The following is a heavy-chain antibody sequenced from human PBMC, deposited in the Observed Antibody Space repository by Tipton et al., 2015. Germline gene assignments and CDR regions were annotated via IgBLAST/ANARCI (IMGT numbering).Heavy chain of an antibody. D-gene: IGHD6-6*01. V-gene: IGHV1-8*01. CDR2: MNPNSGNT. J-gene: IGHJ5*02. CDR3: TTDRDPQVAARPDPLRWFDP. Sequence: QLVQSGAEVKKPGASVKVSCKASGYSFTTYDIIWVRQATGQGLEWMGWMNPNSGNTGYAQKFQGRVTMTRNTSISTAFMDLSSLRSEDTAVYYCTTDRDPQVAARPDPLRWFDPWGQGTLVTVSS. CDR1: GYSFTTYD.